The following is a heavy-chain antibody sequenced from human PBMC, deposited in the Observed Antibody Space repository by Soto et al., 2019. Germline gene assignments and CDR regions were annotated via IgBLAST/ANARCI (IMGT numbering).Heavy chain of an antibody. CDR2: IIPIFGTA. CDR3: ASALGGTNWFDP. Sequence: GASVKVSCKASGGTFSSYAISWVRQAPGQGLEWMGGIIPIFGTANYAQKFQGRVTITADESTSTAYMELSSLRSEDTAVYYCASALGGTNWFDPWGQGTLVTVSS. D-gene: IGHD3-16*01. V-gene: IGHV1-69*13. CDR1: GGTFSSYA. J-gene: IGHJ5*02.